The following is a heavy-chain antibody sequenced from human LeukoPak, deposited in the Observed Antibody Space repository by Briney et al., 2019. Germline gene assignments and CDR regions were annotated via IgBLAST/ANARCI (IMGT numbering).Heavy chain of an antibody. Sequence: PGGSLRLSCAASGFTFSNYWMSWVRQAPGKGLEWVANIKQDGSEKYYVNSVKGRFTISRDNAKNSLYLQMNSLRAEDTAIYYCAREDDWNYEDYWGQGILVTVSS. D-gene: IGHD1-7*01. V-gene: IGHV3-7*01. CDR2: IKQDGSEK. J-gene: IGHJ4*02. CDR1: GFTFSNYW. CDR3: AREDDWNYEDY.